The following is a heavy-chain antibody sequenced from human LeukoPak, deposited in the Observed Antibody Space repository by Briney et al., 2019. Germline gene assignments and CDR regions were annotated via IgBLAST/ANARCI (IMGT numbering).Heavy chain of an antibody. CDR3: AKDGDSLVRGVMES. Sequence: GGSLRLSCAASGFTFSSYAMSWVRQAPGKGLEWVSGISGSGGSTYYADSVKGRFTISRDNSKNTLDLHMNSLRADDTAVYYCAKDGDSLVRGVMESWGQGTLVTVSS. D-gene: IGHD3-10*01. V-gene: IGHV3-23*01. J-gene: IGHJ5*02. CDR2: ISGSGGST. CDR1: GFTFSSYA.